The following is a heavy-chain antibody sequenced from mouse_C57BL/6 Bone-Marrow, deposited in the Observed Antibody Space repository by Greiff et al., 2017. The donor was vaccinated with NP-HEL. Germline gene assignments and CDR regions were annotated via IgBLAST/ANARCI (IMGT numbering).Heavy chain of an antibody. CDR3: ARSFYGSSPCYFDY. V-gene: IGHV1-54*01. D-gene: IGHD1-1*01. CDR1: GYAFTNYL. CDR2: INPGSGGT. Sequence: QVQLQQSGAELVRPGTSVKVSCKASGYAFTNYLIEWVKQRPGQGLEWIGVINPGSGGTNYNEKLKGKATLTADKSSSTAYMQLSSLTSEDSAVYFCARSFYGSSPCYFDYWGQGTTLTVSS. J-gene: IGHJ2*01.